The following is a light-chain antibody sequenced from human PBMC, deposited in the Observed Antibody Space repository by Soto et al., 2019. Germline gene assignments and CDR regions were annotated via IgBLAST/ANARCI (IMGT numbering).Light chain of an antibody. CDR1: QSISIY. V-gene: IGKV1-39*01. J-gene: IGKJ1*01. CDR3: QQSYSATGT. CDR2: AAS. Sequence: DIQMTQSPSSLSASVGDRVTITCRASQSISIYLNWYQQKPGKAPKLLIYAASSLQSGVPSRFSGSGSGTEFTLTISSLHPEDFATYYCQQSYSATGTLGQGTKVEIK.